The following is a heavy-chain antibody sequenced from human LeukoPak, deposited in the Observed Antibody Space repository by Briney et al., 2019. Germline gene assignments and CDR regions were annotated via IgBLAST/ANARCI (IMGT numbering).Heavy chain of an antibody. CDR1: GFTFSSYG. CDR3: AREGAYSYGLFDY. CDR2: ISYDGSNK. Sequence: PGGSLRLSCAASGFTFSSYGMHWVRQAPGKGLEWVAVISYDGSNKYYADSVKGRFTISRDNSKNTLYLQMNSLRAEDTAVNYCAREGAYSYGLFDYWGQGTLVTVSS. V-gene: IGHV3-30*03. J-gene: IGHJ4*02. D-gene: IGHD5-18*01.